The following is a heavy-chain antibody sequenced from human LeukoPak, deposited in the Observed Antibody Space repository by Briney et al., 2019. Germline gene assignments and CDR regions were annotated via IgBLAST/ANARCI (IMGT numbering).Heavy chain of an antibody. CDR3: ARMNYISSGWGAPFDY. CDR2: IRSSGSTI. Sequence: GGSLRLSCTASGFTFSGYSMNWVRQAPGKGLEWISYIRSSGSTIYYADSMKGRFTIPRDNAKNSLYLQMNSLRAEDTAVYYCARMNYISSGWGAPFDYWGQGTLVTVSS. V-gene: IGHV3-48*04. D-gene: IGHD1-7*01. J-gene: IGHJ4*02. CDR1: GFTFSGYS.